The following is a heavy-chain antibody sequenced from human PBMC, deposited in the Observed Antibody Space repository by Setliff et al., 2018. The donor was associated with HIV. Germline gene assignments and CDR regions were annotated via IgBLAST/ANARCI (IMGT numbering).Heavy chain of an antibody. CDR1: GGALNDYS. J-gene: IGHJ4*02. V-gene: IGHV4-59*04. CDR2: IPHNGGT. D-gene: IGHD4-17*01. CDR3: ARYSTLTTNFDY. Sequence: KSSETLSLTCTVSGGALNDYSWSWIRQPPGKGLEWIATIPHNGGTYYNPDPSLTGRVTISVDTSKNQFSLKLAFVTAADTAVYYCARYSTLTTNFDYWGQGTLVTVSS.